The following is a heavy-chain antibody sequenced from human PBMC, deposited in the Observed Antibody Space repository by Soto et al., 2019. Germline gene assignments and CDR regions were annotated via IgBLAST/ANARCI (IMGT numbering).Heavy chain of an antibody. Sequence: QVQLVQSGAEVKKPGASVKVSCKASGYTFTNYDMNWVRQATGQGLEWMGRMNPNSGNTGYAQKFQGRVTMTRDTSISTAYMVLSSLRSEDTAVYYCAIGLYYYGMDVWGQGTTVTVSS. J-gene: IGHJ6*02. CDR3: AIGLYYYGMDV. CDR2: MNPNSGNT. V-gene: IGHV1-8*01. CDR1: GYTFTNYD.